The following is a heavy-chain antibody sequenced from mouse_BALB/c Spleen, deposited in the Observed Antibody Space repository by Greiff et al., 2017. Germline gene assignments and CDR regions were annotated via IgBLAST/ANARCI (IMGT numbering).Heavy chain of an antibody. V-gene: IGHV5-6-5*01. Sequence: EVMLVESGGGLVKPGGSLKLSCAASGFTFSSYAMSWVRQTPEKRLEWVASISSGGRTYYPDSVKGRFTISRDNARNILYLQMSSLRSEDTAMYYCARGSTTATAWFAYWGQGTLVTVSA. CDR1: GFTFSSYA. D-gene: IGHD1-2*01. CDR2: ISSGGRT. J-gene: IGHJ3*01. CDR3: ARGSTTATAWFAY.